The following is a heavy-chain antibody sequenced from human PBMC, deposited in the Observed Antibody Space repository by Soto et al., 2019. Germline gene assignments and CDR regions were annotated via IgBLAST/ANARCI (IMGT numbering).Heavy chain of an antibody. J-gene: IGHJ6*02. V-gene: IGHV6-1*01. CDR1: GDSVSSNSAA. CDR3: ARDRWQQLVRYYYGMDV. Sequence: SQTLSLTCAISGDSVSSNSAAWNWIRQSPSRGLEWLGRTYYRSKWYNDYAVSVKSRITINPDTSKNQFSLQLNSVTPEDTAVYYCARDRWQQLVRYYYGMDVWGQGTTVTVSS. CDR2: TYYRSKWYN. D-gene: IGHD6-13*01.